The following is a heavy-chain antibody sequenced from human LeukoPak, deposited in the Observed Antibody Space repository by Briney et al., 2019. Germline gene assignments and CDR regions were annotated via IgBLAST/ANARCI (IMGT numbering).Heavy chain of an antibody. V-gene: IGHV1-18*04. CDR2: ISAYNGNT. Sequence: GASVKVSCKASGYTFTSYYMHWVRQAPGQGLEWMGWISAYNGNTNYAQKLQGRVTMTTDTSTSTAYMELRSLRSDDTAVYYCARGRRVATITVADYWGQGTLVTVSS. J-gene: IGHJ4*02. CDR3: ARGRRVATITVADY. D-gene: IGHD5-12*01. CDR1: GYTFTSYY.